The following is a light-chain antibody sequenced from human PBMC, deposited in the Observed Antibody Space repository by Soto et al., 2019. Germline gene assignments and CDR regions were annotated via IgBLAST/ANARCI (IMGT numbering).Light chain of an antibody. V-gene: IGKV2-28*01. CDR2: LCS. Sequence: DIVMTQSPLSLPVTPGEPASISCRSSQSLLHSNGYNYLDWYLQKPGQSPQLLIYLCSNRSSGVPDRFSGSGAGTDFTLKISRVEAEEVGVYYCMQALQTPFTFGPGTKVDIK. CDR1: QSLLHSNGYNY. J-gene: IGKJ3*01. CDR3: MQALQTPFT.